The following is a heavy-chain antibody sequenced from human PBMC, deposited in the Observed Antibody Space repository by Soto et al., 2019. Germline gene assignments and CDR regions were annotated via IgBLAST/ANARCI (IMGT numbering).Heavy chain of an antibody. D-gene: IGHD6-19*01. CDR1: GFTFRSYS. Sequence: PVGSLRLSCAASGFTFRSYSMNWVRQAPGKGLEWISYISSSSTTIYYGDSVKGRFTISRDNSKSTLYLQMNSLRAEDTAVYFCAIPSGLTVTGPDYWGQGTLVTVSS. CDR2: ISSSSTTI. CDR3: AIPSGLTVTGPDY. J-gene: IGHJ4*02. V-gene: IGHV3-48*01.